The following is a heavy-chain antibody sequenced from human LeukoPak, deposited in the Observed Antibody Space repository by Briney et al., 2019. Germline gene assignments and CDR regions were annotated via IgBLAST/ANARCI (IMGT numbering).Heavy chain of an antibody. V-gene: IGHV4-4*02. J-gene: IGHJ4*02. CDR1: GGSISSSNW. CDR2: IHHSGST. D-gene: IGHD5-18*01. Sequence: NPSETLSLTCAVSGGSISSSNWWSLVRQPPGKGLEWIGEIHHSGSTNYNPSLKSRVTISVDKSKNQFSLKLSSVTAADTAVYYCARVVGDTAMVTIDYWGQGTLVTVSS. CDR3: ARVVGDTAMVTIDY.